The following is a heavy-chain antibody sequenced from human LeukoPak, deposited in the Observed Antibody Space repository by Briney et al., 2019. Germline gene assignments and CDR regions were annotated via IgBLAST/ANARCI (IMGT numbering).Heavy chain of an antibody. V-gene: IGHV3-30-3*01. D-gene: IGHD6-19*01. CDR2: ISYDGSNK. CDR1: GFTFSNYW. CDR3: ARGTPSSSGWLYYGMDV. J-gene: IGHJ6*02. Sequence: PGGSLRLSCAASGFTFSNYWMSWVRQAPGKGLEWVAVISYDGSNKYYADSVKGRFTISRDNSKNTLYLQMNSLRAEDTAVNYCARGTPSSSGWLYYGMDVWGQGTTVTVSS.